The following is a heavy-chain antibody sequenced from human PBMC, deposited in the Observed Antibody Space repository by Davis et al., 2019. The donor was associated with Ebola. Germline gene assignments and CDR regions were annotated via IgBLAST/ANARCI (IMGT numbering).Heavy chain of an antibody. CDR3: AKEEQVAGHSYFDS. CDR2: TAGGGYT. D-gene: IGHD1-26*01. J-gene: IGHJ4*02. CDR1: GFNFNGYS. V-gene: IGHV3-23*01. Sequence: GESLKISCVASGFNFNGYSMSWVRQAPGKGLEWVSTTAGGGYTYYADSMKGRFTASRDNSRNTLYLQMNNLRGEDTAVYYCAKEEQVAGHSYFDSWGQGTLVTVSS.